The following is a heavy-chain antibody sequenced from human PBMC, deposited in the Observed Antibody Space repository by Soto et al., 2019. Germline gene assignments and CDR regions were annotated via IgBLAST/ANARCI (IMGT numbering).Heavy chain of an antibody. CDR1: GFTFSGSA. V-gene: IGHV3-73*01. D-gene: IGHD3-22*01. J-gene: IGHJ6*02. Sequence: PGGSLRLSCAASGFTFSGSAMHWVRQASGKGLEWVGRIRSKANSYATAYAASVKGRFTISRDDSKNTAYLQMNSLKTEDTAVYYCTSTMIRDSGYYYYYGMDVWGQGTTVTVS. CDR3: TSTMIRDSGYYYYYGMDV. CDR2: IRSKANSYAT.